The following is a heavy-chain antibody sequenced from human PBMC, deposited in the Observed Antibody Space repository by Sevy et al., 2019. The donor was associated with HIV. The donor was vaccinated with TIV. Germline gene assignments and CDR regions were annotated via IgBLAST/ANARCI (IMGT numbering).Heavy chain of an antibody. V-gene: IGHV4-4*07. J-gene: IGHJ4*02. CDR1: GDSYSSYF. D-gene: IGHD7-27*01. Sequence: SLTCTVSGDSYSSYFWAWIRQPAGKGLEWIGRINTSGSTNYNPSLKSRVTMSVDTSKSQFSLKVTSLTAADTAIYFCARSNWVTATNGFSKSYYFDYWGQGSLVTVSS. CDR3: ARSNWVTATNGFSKSYYFDY. CDR2: INTSGST.